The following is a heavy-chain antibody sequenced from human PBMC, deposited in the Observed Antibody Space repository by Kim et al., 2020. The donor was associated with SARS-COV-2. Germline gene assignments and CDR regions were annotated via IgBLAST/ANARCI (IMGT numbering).Heavy chain of an antibody. CDR2: INHSGST. CDR3: ARGRRGRHGPFLDY. J-gene: IGHJ4*02. V-gene: IGHV4-34*01. D-gene: IGHD3-10*01. CDR1: GGSFSGYY. Sequence: SETLSLTCAVYGGSFSGYYWSWIRQPPGKGLEWIGEINHSGSTNYNPSLKSRVTISVDTSKNQFSLKLSSVTAADTAVYYCARGRRGRHGPFLDYWGQGTLVTVSS.